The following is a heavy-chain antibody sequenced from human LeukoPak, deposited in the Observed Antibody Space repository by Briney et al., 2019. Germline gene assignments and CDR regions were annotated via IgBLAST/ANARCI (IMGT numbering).Heavy chain of an antibody. CDR1: GGSFSGYY. CDR2: INHSGST. V-gene: IGHV4-34*01. J-gene: IGHJ3*02. CDR3: ARDRYYYDTSGDAFDM. D-gene: IGHD3-22*01. Sequence: KSSETLSLTCAVYGGSFSGYYWSWIRQPPGKGLEWIGEINHSGSTNYNPSLKSRVTISVDTSKNQFSLKLSSVTAADTAVYYCARDRYYYDTSGDAFDMWGQGTMVTVSS.